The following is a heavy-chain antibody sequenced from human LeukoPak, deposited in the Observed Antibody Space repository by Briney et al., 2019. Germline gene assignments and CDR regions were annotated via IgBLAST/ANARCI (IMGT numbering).Heavy chain of an antibody. CDR3: ARAAVTTSSLDS. CDR2: IYTSGST. J-gene: IGHJ4*02. Sequence: NSSETLSLTCTVSGGSISSGSYYWSWIRQPAGKGLEWIGRIYTSGSTNYNPSLKSRVTLSVDTSKNQFSLKLSSVTAADTAVYYCARAAVTTSSLDSWGQGTLVTVSS. V-gene: IGHV4-61*02. D-gene: IGHD4-17*01. CDR1: GGSISSGSYY.